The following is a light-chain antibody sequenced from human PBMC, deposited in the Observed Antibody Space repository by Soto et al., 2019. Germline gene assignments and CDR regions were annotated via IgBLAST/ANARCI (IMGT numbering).Light chain of an antibody. CDR3: SSWDDSLNAVV. CDR1: SSNIGGNS. CDR2: SFY. Sequence: QSVMTQPPSVSAAPGQRVTISCSGSSSNIGGNSVSWYQQLPGTAPKLLIYSFYQRPSGVPDRFSGSKSGTSASLAISGLQSEDEADYHCSSWDDSLNAVVFGGGTKLTVL. V-gene: IGLV1-44*01. J-gene: IGLJ2*01.